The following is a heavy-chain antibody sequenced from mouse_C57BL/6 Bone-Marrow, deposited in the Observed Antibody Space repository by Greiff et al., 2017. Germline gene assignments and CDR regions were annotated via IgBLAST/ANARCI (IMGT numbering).Heavy chain of an antibody. D-gene: IGHD1-1*01. CDR1: GFTFSDYG. CDR2: ISSGSSTI. V-gene: IGHV5-17*01. CDR3: ARNYGSSYSAWFAY. J-gene: IGHJ3*01. Sequence: EVKVVESGGGLVKPGGSLKLSCAASGFTFSDYGMHWVRQAPEKGLEWVAYISSGSSTIYYADTVKGRFTISRDNAKNTLFLQMTSLRSEDTAMYYCARNYGSSYSAWFAYWGQGTLGTVSA.